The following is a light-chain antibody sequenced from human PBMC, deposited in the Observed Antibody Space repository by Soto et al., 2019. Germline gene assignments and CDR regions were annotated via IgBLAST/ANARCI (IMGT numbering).Light chain of an antibody. CDR1: QSVSSN. CDR3: QQYNNWPPWT. CDR2: GAS. J-gene: IGKJ1*01. V-gene: IGKV3-15*01. Sequence: EIVMTQSPATLSVSPGERATLSCRASQSVSSNFAWSQQKTGQAPRLLIYGASTRATGIPARFSGSGSGTEFTRTISSLQSEDFAVYYCQQYNNWPPWTFGQGTKVEIK.